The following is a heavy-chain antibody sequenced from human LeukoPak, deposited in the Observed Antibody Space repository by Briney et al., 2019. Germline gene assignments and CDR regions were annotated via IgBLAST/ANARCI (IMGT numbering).Heavy chain of an antibody. D-gene: IGHD3-22*01. CDR2: INSDGSST. CDR1: GFTFSSYW. J-gene: IGHJ5*02. V-gene: IGHV3-74*01. Sequence: GGSLRLSCAASGFTFSSYWMHWVRQAPGKGLVWVSRINSDGSSTNYADSVKGRFTISRDNAKNTLYLQMNSLRAEDTAVYYCVRPLYYYDRSGLNNWFDPWGQGTLVTVSS. CDR3: VRPLYYYDRSGLNNWFDP.